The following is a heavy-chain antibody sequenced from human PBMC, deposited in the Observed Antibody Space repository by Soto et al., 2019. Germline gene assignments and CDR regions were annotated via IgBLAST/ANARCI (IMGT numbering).Heavy chain of an antibody. CDR3: ARLQMVQKVIDY. V-gene: IGHV4-59*11. J-gene: IGHJ4*02. CDR2: IFYRGGT. Sequence: SETLSLTCTVSGDSLSTHYWSWIRQPPGKGLQWIGYIFYRGGTAYNPSLKSRVTIPQDMSKKQFSLKRSSVTAADKATYYCARLQMVQKVIDYWGQGTLVTVSS. CDR1: GDSLSTHY. D-gene: IGHD4-4*01.